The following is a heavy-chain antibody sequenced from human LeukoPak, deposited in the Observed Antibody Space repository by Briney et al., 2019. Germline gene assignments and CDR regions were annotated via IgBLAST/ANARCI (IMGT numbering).Heavy chain of an antibody. Sequence: PSETLSLTCSVSDDSITMYYWTWLRQPPGKGLEWIGYVDHTGSTNFNPSLKSRVTISVDTSKNQFSLKLSSVTAADTAVYYCARDVGYSGYDLDYWGQGTLVTVSS. V-gene: IGHV4-59*12. CDR3: ARDVGYSGYDLDY. D-gene: IGHD5-12*01. CDR2: VDHTGST. J-gene: IGHJ4*02. CDR1: DDSITMYY.